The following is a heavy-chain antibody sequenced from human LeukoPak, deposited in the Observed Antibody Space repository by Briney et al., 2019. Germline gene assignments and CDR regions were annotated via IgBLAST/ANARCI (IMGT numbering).Heavy chain of an antibody. J-gene: IGHJ6*02. V-gene: IGHV3-48*03. CDR1: GFSFSSYE. CDR2: ISSSGSTR. CDR3: ARDLGGGFVHGMDV. D-gene: IGHD2-8*01. Sequence: GGSLRLSCAASGFSFSSYEFTSVRQTPGKGLEWISYISSSGSTRYYADSVKGRFTTSRDNAKNSLNLQMNSLRAEDTAVYYCARDLGGGFVHGMDVWGQGTTVTVSS.